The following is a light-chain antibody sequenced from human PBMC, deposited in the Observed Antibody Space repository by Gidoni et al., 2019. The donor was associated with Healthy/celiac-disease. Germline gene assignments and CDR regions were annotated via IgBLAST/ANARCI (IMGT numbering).Light chain of an antibody. Sequence: EIVLTQSPGTLSLSPGERATLSCRASQSVSSSYLSWYQQQPGQAPRLLIYGASSRATGIPDRFSGSGSGTDFTLTISRLEPEDFAVYYCHQYGSPTELTFGGGTKVEIK. CDR1: QSVSSSY. CDR3: HQYGSPTELT. J-gene: IGKJ4*01. V-gene: IGKV3-20*01. CDR2: GAS.